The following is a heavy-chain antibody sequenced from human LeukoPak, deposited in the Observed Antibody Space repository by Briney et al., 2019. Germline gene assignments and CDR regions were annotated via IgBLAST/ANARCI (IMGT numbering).Heavy chain of an antibody. V-gene: IGHV4-34*01. CDR1: GGSISSYY. J-gene: IGHJ6*02. CDR3: ARGDPYDFWSGYYTGYGMDV. D-gene: IGHD3-3*01. Sequence: SETLSLTCTVSGGSISSYYWSWIRQPPGKGLEWIGEINHSGSTNYNPSLKSRVTISVDTSKNQFSLKLSSVTAADTAVYYCARGDPYDFWSGYYTGYGMDVWGQGTTVTVSS. CDR2: INHSGST.